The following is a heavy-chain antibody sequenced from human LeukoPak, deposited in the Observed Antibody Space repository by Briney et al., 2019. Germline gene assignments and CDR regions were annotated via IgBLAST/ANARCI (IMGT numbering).Heavy chain of an antibody. J-gene: IGHJ6*02. CDR3: ASGGTNATKPASYGMDV. V-gene: IGHV6-1*01. Sequence: SQTLSLTCAISGDSVSSNSAAWNWIRQSPSRGLEWLGRTYYRSKWYNDYAVSVKSRITINPDTSKNQFSLQLNSVTPEDTAVYYCASGGTNATKPASYGMDVWGQGTTVTVSS. CDR1: GDSVSSNSAA. CDR2: TYYRSKWYN. D-gene: IGHD2-8*01.